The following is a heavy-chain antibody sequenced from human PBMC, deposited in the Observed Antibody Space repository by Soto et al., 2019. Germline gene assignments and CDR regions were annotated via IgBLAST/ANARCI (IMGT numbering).Heavy chain of an antibody. Sequence: TLSLTCAVYGGSFSGYYWSWIRQPPGKGLEWIGEINHSGSTNYNPSLKSRVTISVDTSKNQFSLKLSSVTAADTAVNYCARLSWIFNWFDPWGQGTLVTVSS. J-gene: IGHJ5*02. CDR2: INHSGST. CDR3: ARLSWIFNWFDP. V-gene: IGHV4-34*01. CDR1: GGSFSGYY. D-gene: IGHD2-2*03.